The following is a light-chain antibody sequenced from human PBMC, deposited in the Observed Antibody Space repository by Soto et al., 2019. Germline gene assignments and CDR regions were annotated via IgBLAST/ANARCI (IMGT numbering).Light chain of an antibody. CDR2: EVS. CDR1: SSDVGGYNC. Sequence: QSALTQPPSASGSPGQSVTISCTGTSSDVGGYNCVSWYQQHPGKAPKLMIYEVSKRPSGVPDPFSGSKSGNTASLTVSGLQAEDEADYYCSSYAGSNNFVFGTGTKVTVL. V-gene: IGLV2-8*01. CDR3: SSYAGSNNFV. J-gene: IGLJ1*01.